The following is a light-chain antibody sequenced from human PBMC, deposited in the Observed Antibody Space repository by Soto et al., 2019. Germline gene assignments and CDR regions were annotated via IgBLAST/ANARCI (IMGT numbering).Light chain of an antibody. CDR3: MQRIEFPIT. CDR1: QSLLHNDGRTY. Sequence: DILMTQPPISLSVTPGQPASISCKSSQSLLHNDGRTYLYWYLQKPGQPPQLLIYTLSSRASGVPDRFSGIGSRTDFTLKISRVEAEDVGIYYCMQRIEFPITFGQGTRLEI. CDR2: TLS. V-gene: IGKV2-40*01. J-gene: IGKJ5*01.